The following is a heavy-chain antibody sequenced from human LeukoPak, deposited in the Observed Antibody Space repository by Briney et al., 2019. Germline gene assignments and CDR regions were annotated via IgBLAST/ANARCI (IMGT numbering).Heavy chain of an antibody. J-gene: IGHJ4*02. V-gene: IGHV3-23*01. CDR1: EFTFDNYA. CDR3: ARVQLLWFGELLAFDY. D-gene: IGHD3-10*01. CDR2: ISGSGYYS. Sequence: GALRLSCAAPEFTFDNYAMSWVRQAPGKGLEWVSVISGSGYYSYYADSVKGRFTVSRDNSKTTLYLQMNSLRAEDTAVYYCARVQLLWFGELLAFDYWGQGTLVTVSS.